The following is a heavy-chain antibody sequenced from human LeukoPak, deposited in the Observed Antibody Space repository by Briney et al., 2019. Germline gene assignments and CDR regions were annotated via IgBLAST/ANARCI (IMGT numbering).Heavy chain of an antibody. CDR1: GGSFGGYY. CDR3: ARGQKAYSYGYFYENRFDY. J-gene: IGHJ4*02. D-gene: IGHD5-18*01. CDR2: INHSGST. V-gene: IGHV4-34*01. Sequence: SETLSLTCAVYGGSFGGYYWSWIRQPPGKGLEWIGEINHSGSTNYNPSLKSRVTISVDTSKNQFSLKLSSVTAADTAVYYCARGQKAYSYGYFYENRFDYWGQGTPVTVSS.